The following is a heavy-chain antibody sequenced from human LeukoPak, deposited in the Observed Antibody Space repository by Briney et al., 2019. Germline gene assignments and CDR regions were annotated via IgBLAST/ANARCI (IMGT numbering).Heavy chain of an antibody. Sequence: GGSLRLSCTASGFIFSGSWMAWIRQAPGKGPEWVAIIKKDGSEKYYVDSMKGRFTISRDNAKNSLFLQMNSLRAEDTAIYYCTTDTWYSAGHWGQGTLVTVSS. CDR3: TTDTWYSAGH. D-gene: IGHD2-15*01. CDR1: GFIFSGSW. J-gene: IGHJ4*02. CDR2: IKKDGSEK. V-gene: IGHV3-7*03.